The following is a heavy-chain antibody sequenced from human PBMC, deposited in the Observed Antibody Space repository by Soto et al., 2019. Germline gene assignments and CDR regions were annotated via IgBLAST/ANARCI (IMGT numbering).Heavy chain of an antibody. J-gene: IGHJ4*02. CDR3: AREYYYDSSGYYYPSYFDY. V-gene: IGHV3-7*03. D-gene: IGHD3-22*01. CDR1: GFTFSSYW. Sequence: HPXGSLRLACSASGFTFSSYWMSWVRQAAGKGLEWVANIKQDGSEKYYVDSVKGRFTISRDNAKNSLYLQMNSLRAEDTAVYYCAREYYYDSSGYYYPSYFDYWGQGTLVTVSS. CDR2: IKQDGSEK.